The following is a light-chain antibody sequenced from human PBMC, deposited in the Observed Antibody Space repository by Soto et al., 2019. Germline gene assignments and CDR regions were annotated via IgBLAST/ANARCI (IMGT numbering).Light chain of an antibody. CDR3: SSYAASNNFYFV. Sequence: QSALTQPPSVSGSPGQSVTISCSGTSSDVGSYNRVSWYQQAPGTAPKVMIYEVSNRPSGVPDRFSGSKSGNTASLTVSGLQAEDEADYYCSSYAASNNFYFVFGGGTKVT. V-gene: IGLV2-18*02. CDR1: SSDVGSYNR. CDR2: EVS. J-gene: IGLJ3*02.